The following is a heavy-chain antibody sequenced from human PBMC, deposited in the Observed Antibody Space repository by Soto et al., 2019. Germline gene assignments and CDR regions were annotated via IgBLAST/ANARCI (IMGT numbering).Heavy chain of an antibody. V-gene: IGHV3-23*01. CDR2: LSGSGTST. J-gene: IGHJ4*02. CDR1: GFTFVNYA. CDR3: AKGTSNGGWFNPFDY. D-gene: IGHD6-19*01. Sequence: EVQLLESGGGLVQPGGYLRLYCAASGFTFVNYAMNWVRQAPGKGLEWVATLSGSGTSTYYADSVKGRFTISRDNSRNTLYLQMNSLRAEDTAVYYCAKGTSNGGWFNPFDYWGQGTLVTVSS.